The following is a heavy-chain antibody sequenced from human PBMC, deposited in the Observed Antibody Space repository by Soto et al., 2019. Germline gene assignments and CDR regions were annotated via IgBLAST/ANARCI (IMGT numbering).Heavy chain of an antibody. J-gene: IGHJ3*02. Sequence: GGSLRLSCAASGFNLRNYAIHWVRQAPGKGLEWVAVIAYDGSNKYYADSVKGRFTISRDNSKNTLDLQMSSLRAEDTAVYYCARPYRESNSGSGFDIWGQGTVVTVSS. CDR3: ARPYRESNSGSGFDI. CDR2: IAYDGSNK. V-gene: IGHV3-30-3*01. CDR1: GFNLRNYA. D-gene: IGHD3-10*01.